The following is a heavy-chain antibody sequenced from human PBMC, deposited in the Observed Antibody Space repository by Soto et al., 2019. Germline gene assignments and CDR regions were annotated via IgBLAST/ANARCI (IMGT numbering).Heavy chain of an antibody. CDR1: GGTFSSYA. CDR3: ARIVDTAMVNWFDP. V-gene: IGHV1-69*01. D-gene: IGHD5-18*01. Sequence: QVQLVQSGAEVKKPGSSVKVSCKASGGTFSSYAISWVRQAPGQGLEWMGGIIPIFGTANYAQKFQGRVTITADESTSTDYMEVSSLRSEDTAVYYCARIVDTAMVNWFDPWGQGTLVTVSS. CDR2: IIPIFGTA. J-gene: IGHJ5*02.